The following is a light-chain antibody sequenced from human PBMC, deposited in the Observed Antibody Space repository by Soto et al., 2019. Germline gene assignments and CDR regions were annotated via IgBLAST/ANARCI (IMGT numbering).Light chain of an antibody. Sequence: DIQLTQSPSSLYASVGDRVTITCQASQGISNFLNWYQQKPGKAPQLLIYDASNLQTGVPSRFSRSGSGTYFTFTISSLQPEDFATYYCQQYASLPPFTFGHGTKVDIK. V-gene: IGKV1-33*01. J-gene: IGKJ3*01. CDR1: QGISNF. CDR3: QQYASLPPFT. CDR2: DAS.